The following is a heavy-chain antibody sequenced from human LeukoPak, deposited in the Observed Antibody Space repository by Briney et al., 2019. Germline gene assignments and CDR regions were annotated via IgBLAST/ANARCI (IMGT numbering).Heavy chain of an antibody. CDR3: ARAKGGFGELFGVFHWYFDL. V-gene: IGHV4-38-2*02. CDR1: GYSISSGYY. CDR2: IYHSGST. D-gene: IGHD3-10*01. J-gene: IGHJ2*01. Sequence: PSETLSLTCTVSGYSISSGYYWGWIRQPPVKGLEWIGNIYHSGSTYNHPSLKSRVTISVDTSKNQFSLKLSSVTAADTAVYYCARAKGGFGELFGVFHWYFDLWGRGTLVTVSS.